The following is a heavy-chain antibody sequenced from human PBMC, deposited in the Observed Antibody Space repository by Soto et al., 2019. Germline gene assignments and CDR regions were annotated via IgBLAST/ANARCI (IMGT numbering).Heavy chain of an antibody. CDR1: GGSISSGDYY. CDR2: IYYSGST. J-gene: IGHJ6*02. D-gene: IGHD2-21*01. CDR3: ARDGTHMYYYGMDV. Sequence: SETLSLTCTVSGGSISSGDYYWSWIRQPPGKGLEWIGYIYYSGSTYYNPSLKSRVTISVDTSKNQFSLKLSSVTAADTAVYYCARDGTHMYYYGMDVWGQGTTVTVSS. V-gene: IGHV4-30-4*01.